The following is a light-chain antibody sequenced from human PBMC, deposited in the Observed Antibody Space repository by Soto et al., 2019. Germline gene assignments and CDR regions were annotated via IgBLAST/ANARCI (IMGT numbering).Light chain of an antibody. Sequence: QSALTQPASVSGSPGQSITISCTGTSSDVGSYNFVSWYQQHPGKAPKVMIYEGSKRPSGVSNRFSGSKSGNTASLTIFGLQAEDEADYYCCSYAGSSTFVVFGGGTKVTVL. CDR2: EGS. CDR1: SSDVGSYNF. CDR3: CSYAGSSTFVV. J-gene: IGLJ2*01. V-gene: IGLV2-23*01.